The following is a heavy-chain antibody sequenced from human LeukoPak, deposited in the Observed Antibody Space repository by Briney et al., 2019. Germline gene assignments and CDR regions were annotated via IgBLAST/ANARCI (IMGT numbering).Heavy chain of an antibody. Sequence: TGGSLRLSCAVSGFTVSSNYMNWVRQSPGKGLEWVSYISSSGNTIYYADSVKGRFTISRDNAKNSLYLQMNSLRAEDTAVYYCARVGQYSYGLAYDAFDIWGQGTMVTVSS. D-gene: IGHD5-18*01. CDR3: ARVGQYSYGLAYDAFDI. V-gene: IGHV3-48*01. CDR1: GFTVSSNY. J-gene: IGHJ3*02. CDR2: ISSSGNTI.